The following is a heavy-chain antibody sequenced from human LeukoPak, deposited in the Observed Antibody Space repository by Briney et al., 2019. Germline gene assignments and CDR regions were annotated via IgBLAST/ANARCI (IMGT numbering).Heavy chain of an antibody. V-gene: IGHV1-69*05. CDR2: IIPIFGTA. Sequence: SVKVSCKASGYTFTGYYMHWVRQAPGQGLEWMGRIIPIFGTANYAQKFQGRVTITTDESTSTAYMELSSLRSEDTAVYYCARSYAVVAATVGGRNWFDPWGQGTLVTVSS. J-gene: IGHJ5*02. CDR3: ARSYAVVAATVGGRNWFDP. D-gene: IGHD2-15*01. CDR1: GYTFTGYY.